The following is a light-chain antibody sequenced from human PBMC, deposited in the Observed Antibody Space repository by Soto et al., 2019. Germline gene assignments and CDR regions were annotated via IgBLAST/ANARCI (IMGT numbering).Light chain of an antibody. V-gene: IGLV2-14*01. CDR1: SSDVGGYKY. CDR3: SSYTTSGTPDVV. J-gene: IGLJ2*01. CDR2: EVS. Sequence: QSVLPQPASVSGSPGQSITISCTGTSSDVGGYKYVSWYQQHPGKAPKLMIYEVSNRPSGVSNRFSGSKSGNTASLTISGIQADDEADYYCSSYTTSGTPDVVFGGGTKVTVL.